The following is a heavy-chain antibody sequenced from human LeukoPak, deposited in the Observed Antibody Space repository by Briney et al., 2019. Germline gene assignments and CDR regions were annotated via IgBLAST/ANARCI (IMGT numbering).Heavy chain of an antibody. D-gene: IGHD6-13*01. CDR2: ISSSSSYI. V-gene: IGHV3-21*01. CDR3: ARAQYSSSWYDAFDI. J-gene: IGHJ3*02. CDR1: GFTFSSYS. Sequence: GGSLRLSCAASGFTFSSYSMNWVRQAPGKGLEWVSSISSSSSYIYYADSVKGRFTISRDNAKNSLYLQMNSLTAEDTAVYYCARAQYSSSWYDAFDIWGQGTMVTVSS.